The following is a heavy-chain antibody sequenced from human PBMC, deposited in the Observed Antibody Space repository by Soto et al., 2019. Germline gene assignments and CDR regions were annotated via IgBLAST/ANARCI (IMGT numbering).Heavy chain of an antibody. CDR2: INHSGST. V-gene: IGHV4-34*01. CDR3: ARGERRGFYYYYCMDV. CDR1: GGSFSGYY. J-gene: IGHJ6*02. D-gene: IGHD1-1*01. Sequence: QVQLQQWSAGLLKPSETLSLTCAVYGGSFSGYYWSWIRQPPGKGLEWIGEINHSGSTNYNPSLKSRVTIAVDTSKTQFSLKLSSVTAGDTAVYYCARGERRGFYYYYCMDVWGQGTTVTVSS.